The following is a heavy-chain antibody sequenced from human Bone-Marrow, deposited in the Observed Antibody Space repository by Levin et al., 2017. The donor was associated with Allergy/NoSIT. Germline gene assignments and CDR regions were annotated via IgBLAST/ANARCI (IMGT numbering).Heavy chain of an antibody. CDR2: ISQGEGT. Sequence: KASETLSLTCALNGAPSSGYYWNWIRQSPGKGLEWIGEISQGEGTRYNPSLESRVTVSVDTSKNQFSLMLSSVTAADTAVYYCARGVDRAKIQHWGQGTQVTVSS. CDR3: ARGVDRAKIQH. J-gene: IGHJ4*02. CDR1: GAPSSGYY. V-gene: IGHV4-34*01.